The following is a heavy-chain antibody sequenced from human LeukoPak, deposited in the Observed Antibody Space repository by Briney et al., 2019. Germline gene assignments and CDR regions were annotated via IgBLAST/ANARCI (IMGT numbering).Heavy chain of an antibody. CDR3: ARDSYDILTGYPLYYFDY. J-gene: IGHJ4*02. Sequence: GGSLRLSCAASRFTFSSYTIHWVRQAPGKGLEWVAVISYDGNNKYYADSVKGRFTVSRDSSKNTLYLQMNSLRSDDTAVYYCARDSYDILTGYPLYYFDYWGQGTLVTVSS. CDR2: ISYDGNNK. CDR1: RFTFSSYT. V-gene: IGHV3-30-3*01. D-gene: IGHD3-9*01.